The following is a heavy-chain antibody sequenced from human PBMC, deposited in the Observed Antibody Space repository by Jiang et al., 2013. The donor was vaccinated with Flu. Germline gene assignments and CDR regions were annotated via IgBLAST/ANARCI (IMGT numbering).Heavy chain of an antibody. CDR2: INPNSGGT. J-gene: IGHJ4*02. CDR1: GYTFTGYY. D-gene: IGHD5-18*01. Sequence: GAEVKKPGASVKVSCKASGYTFTGYYMHWVRQAPGQGLEWMGWINPNSGGTNYAQKFQGWVTMTRDTSISTAYMELSRLRSDDTAVYYCARALGYSYGRGDFDYWGQGTLVTVSS. V-gene: IGHV1-2*04. CDR3: ARALGYSYGRGDFDY.